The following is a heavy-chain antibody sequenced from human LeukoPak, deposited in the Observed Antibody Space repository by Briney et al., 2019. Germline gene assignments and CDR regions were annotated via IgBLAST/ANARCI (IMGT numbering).Heavy chain of an antibody. CDR3: AKEVDTIGGDY. CDR1: GFTFSSYG. D-gene: IGHD3-16*01. V-gene: IGHV3-30*18. CDR2: ISYDGSNK. J-gene: IGHJ4*02. Sequence: GGSLRLSCAASGFTFSSYGMHWVRQAPGKGLEWVAVISYDGSNKYYADSVKGRFTISRDNSKNTLYLQMNSLRAEDTAVYYCAKEVDTIGGDYWGQGTLVTVSS.